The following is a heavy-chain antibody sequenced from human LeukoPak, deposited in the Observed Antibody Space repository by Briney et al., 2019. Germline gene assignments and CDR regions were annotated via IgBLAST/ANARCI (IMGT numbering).Heavy chain of an antibody. Sequence: SETLSLTCAVSGYSISSSNWWGWIRQPPGKGLEWIGNIFYSGSTYYSPSLKSRVTISVDTSKNQFSLKLSSVTAADTAVYYCARRYASYYYDSSGYSDPFDYWGQGTLVTVSS. CDR3: ARRYASYYYDSSGYSDPFDY. J-gene: IGHJ4*02. CDR2: IFYSGST. D-gene: IGHD3-22*01. CDR1: GYSISSSNW. V-gene: IGHV4-39*01.